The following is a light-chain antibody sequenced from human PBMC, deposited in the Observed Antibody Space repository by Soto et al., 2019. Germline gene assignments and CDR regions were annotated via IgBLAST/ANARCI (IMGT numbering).Light chain of an antibody. Sequence: DIQMTQSHSILSASVGDGVTITCRASQSIGKWLAWYQQKPGKAPKVLIYDASTLESGVPSRFSGVRSGTEFTLSISSLQPDDCATYYCQHYNGHFGGGNKVESK. CDR1: QSIGKW. CDR2: DAS. V-gene: IGKV1-5*01. J-gene: IGKJ4*01. CDR3: QHYNGH.